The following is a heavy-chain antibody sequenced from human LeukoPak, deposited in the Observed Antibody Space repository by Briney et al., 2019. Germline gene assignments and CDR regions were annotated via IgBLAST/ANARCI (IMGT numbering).Heavy chain of an antibody. Sequence: GGSLRLSCTASGFTFGDYAMSWVRQAPGKGLEWVGFIRSKAYGGTTEYAASVKGRFTISRDDSKSIAYLQMNSLKTEDTAVYYCTRPPWLELPYYYYYMDVWGKGTTVTVSS. V-gene: IGHV3-49*04. CDR3: TRPPWLELPYYYYYMDV. D-gene: IGHD1-7*01. J-gene: IGHJ6*03. CDR2: IRSKAYGGTT. CDR1: GFTFGDYA.